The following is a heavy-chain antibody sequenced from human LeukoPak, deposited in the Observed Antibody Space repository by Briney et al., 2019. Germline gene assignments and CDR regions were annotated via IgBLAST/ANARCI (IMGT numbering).Heavy chain of an antibody. V-gene: IGHV1-8*01. J-gene: IGHJ3*02. CDR2: MSPNSGDT. CDR3: AREGSQPLDAFDI. Sequence: GASVKVSCKASGYTFTSYDFNWVRQATGQRPEWMGWMSPNSGDTGYAQKFQGWVTMTRDTSISTAYMELSRLRSDDTAVYYCAREGSQPLDAFDIWGQGTMVTVSS. D-gene: IGHD6-13*01. CDR1: GYTFTSYD.